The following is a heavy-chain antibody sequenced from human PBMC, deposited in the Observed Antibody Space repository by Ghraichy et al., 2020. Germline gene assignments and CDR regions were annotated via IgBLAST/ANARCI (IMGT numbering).Heavy chain of an antibody. J-gene: IGHJ6*03. Sequence: GGSLRLSCAASGFTFSSYGMSWVRQTPGKGLEWVSGISNDGATAYYADSVKGRFIVSRDNSKKTISLQMHSLRGEDTAVYYCAKGAGCSRINCYGFYYYYYMDVWGKGTTVTVSS. CDR3: AKGAGCSRINCYGFYYYYYMDV. CDR1: GFTFSSYG. CDR2: ISNDGATA. D-gene: IGHD2-2*01. V-gene: IGHV3-23*01.